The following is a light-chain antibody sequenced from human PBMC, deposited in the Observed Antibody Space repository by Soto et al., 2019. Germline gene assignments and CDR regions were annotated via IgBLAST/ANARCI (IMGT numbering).Light chain of an antibody. CDR2: EGS. V-gene: IGLV2-23*01. Sequence: QSVLTQPASVSGSPGQSITISCTGTSSDVGSYNLVSWYQQHPGKAPKLMIYEGSKRPSGVSNRFSGSKSGNTASLTISGLQAEDEADYYCCSSAGSSTPHVVFGGGTKLPVL. J-gene: IGLJ2*01. CDR3: CSSAGSSTPHVV. CDR1: SSDVGSYNL.